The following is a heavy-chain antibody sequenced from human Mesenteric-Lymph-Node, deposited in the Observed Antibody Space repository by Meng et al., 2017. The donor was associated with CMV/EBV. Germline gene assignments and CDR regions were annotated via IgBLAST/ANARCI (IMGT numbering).Heavy chain of an antibody. CDR3: ARDPLDGDYKWFDP. D-gene: IGHD7-27*01. J-gene: IGHJ5*02. Sequence: AGGSCSSGSYYWSWIRQPPGKGLEWIGYIYYSGSTNYNPSLKSRVTISLDTSKNQFSLKLSSVTAADTAVYYCARDPLDGDYKWFDPWSQGTLVTVSS. CDR1: GGSCSSGSYY. CDR2: IYYSGST. V-gene: IGHV4-61*01.